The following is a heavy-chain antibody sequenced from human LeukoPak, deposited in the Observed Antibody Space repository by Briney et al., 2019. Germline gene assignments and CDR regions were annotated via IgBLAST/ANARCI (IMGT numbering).Heavy chain of an antibody. J-gene: IGHJ3*02. V-gene: IGHV2-26*01. CDR3: ARIGDGDAFDI. Sequence: SGPVLVKPTETLTLTRSVSGVSLSYVRMGVSWIRQPPGKALEWLAHIFSNDEKSYSTSLKSRLTISKDTSKSQVVLIMTNMDPVDTATYYCARIGDGDAFDIWGQGTMVTVSP. CDR1: GVSLSYVRMG. D-gene: IGHD3-10*01. CDR2: IFSNDEK.